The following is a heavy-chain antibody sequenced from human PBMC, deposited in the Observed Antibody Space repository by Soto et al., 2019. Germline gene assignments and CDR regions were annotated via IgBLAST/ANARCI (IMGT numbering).Heavy chain of an antibody. D-gene: IGHD3-3*01. Sequence: QITLNESGPTVVRPTETLTLTCRFSGFSLTTSGVGVGWIRQSPGKAPEWLALIYWDDDKRYSASLKSRLTIAKDTSKNQAVLTVSDLDPTDTATYYCAHRVLRTVFGLVTTTAIYFDFWCQGTPVAVSS. CDR3: AHRVLRTVFGLVTTTAIYFDF. CDR1: GFSLTTSGVG. CDR2: IYWDDDK. J-gene: IGHJ4*02. V-gene: IGHV2-5*02.